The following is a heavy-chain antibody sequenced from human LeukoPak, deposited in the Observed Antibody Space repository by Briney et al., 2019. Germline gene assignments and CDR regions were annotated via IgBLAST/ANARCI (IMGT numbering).Heavy chain of an antibody. CDR2: ISGSGGST. V-gene: IGHV3-23*01. Sequence: GGSLRLSCAASGFTFSSYAMSWVRQAPGKGLEWVSAISGSGGSTYYADSVKGRFTISRDNSKNTLYLQMNSLRAEDTAVYYCTKSVVGYCSGGSCYLFDYWGQGTLVTVSS. D-gene: IGHD2-15*01. CDR3: TKSVVGYCSGGSCYLFDY. J-gene: IGHJ4*02. CDR1: GFTFSSYA.